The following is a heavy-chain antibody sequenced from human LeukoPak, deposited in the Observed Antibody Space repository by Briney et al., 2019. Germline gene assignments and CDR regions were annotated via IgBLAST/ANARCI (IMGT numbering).Heavy chain of an antibody. D-gene: IGHD1-26*01. Sequence: ASVKVSCKASGYTFTSYDINWVRQATGQGLEWMGWISAYNGNTKYTQKLQDRVTMTTDSSTSTAYMELKTLRSDDTAVYFCARAGYSRFVDDLDYWGQGTLVIVSS. J-gene: IGHJ4*02. V-gene: IGHV1-18*01. CDR3: ARAGYSRFVDDLDY. CDR1: GYTFTSYD. CDR2: ISAYNGNT.